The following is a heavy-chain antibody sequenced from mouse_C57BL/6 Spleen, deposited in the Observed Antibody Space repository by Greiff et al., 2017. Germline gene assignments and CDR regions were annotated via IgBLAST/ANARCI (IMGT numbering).Heavy chain of an antibody. V-gene: IGHV5-15*01. J-gene: IGHJ1*03. Sequence: EVKLMESGGGLVQPGGSLKLSCAASGFTFSDYGMAWVRQAPRKGPEWVAFISNLAYSIYYADTVTGRFTISSEYAKNTLYLEMSSLRSEDTAMYYCARQTFFHDYDWYFDVWGTGTTVTVSS. CDR2: ISNLAYSI. CDR1: GFTFSDYG. CDR3: ARQTFFHDYDWYFDV. D-gene: IGHD2-4*01.